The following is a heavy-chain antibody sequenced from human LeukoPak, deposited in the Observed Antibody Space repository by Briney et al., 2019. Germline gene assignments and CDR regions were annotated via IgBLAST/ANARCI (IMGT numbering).Heavy chain of an antibody. Sequence: GGSLRPSCAASGFTFSSYGINWVRQAPGKGLEWVSSISSSSSYIYYADSVKGRFTISRDNAKNSLYLQMNSLRAEDTAVYYCARGKWQMDAFDIWGQGTMVTVSS. J-gene: IGHJ3*02. CDR2: ISSSSSYI. V-gene: IGHV3-21*01. D-gene: IGHD5-12*01. CDR3: ARGKWQMDAFDI. CDR1: GFTFSSYG.